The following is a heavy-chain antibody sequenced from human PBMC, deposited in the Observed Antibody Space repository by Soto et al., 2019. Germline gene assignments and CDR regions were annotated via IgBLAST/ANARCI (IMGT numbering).Heavy chain of an antibody. CDR3: ARHGWGPLPYYFDY. D-gene: IGHD2-2*03. Sequence: PSETLSLTCTVSGGSISSYYWSWIRQPPGKGLEWIGYIYYSGSTNYNPSLKSRVTISVDTSKNQFSLKLSSVTAADTAVYYCARHGWGPLPYYFDYWGQGTLVTVSS. V-gene: IGHV4-59*08. J-gene: IGHJ4*02. CDR2: IYYSGST. CDR1: GGSISSYY.